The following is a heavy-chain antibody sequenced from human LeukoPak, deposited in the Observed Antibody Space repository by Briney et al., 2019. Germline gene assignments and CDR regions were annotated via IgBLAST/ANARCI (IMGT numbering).Heavy chain of an antibody. V-gene: IGHV1-69*13. CDR1: GGTFSSYA. D-gene: IGHD3-9*01. Sequence: ASVKVSCKASGGTFSSYAISWVRQAPGQGLEWMGGIIPIFGTANYAQKFQGRVTITADESTSTAYMELGSLRSEDTAVYYCARDGRGGLRYFDWLPYYWGQGTLVTVSS. J-gene: IGHJ4*02. CDR2: IIPIFGTA. CDR3: ARDGRGGLRYFDWLPYY.